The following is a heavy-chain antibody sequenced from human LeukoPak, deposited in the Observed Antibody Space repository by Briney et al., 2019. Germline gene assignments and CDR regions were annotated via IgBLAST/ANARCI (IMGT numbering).Heavy chain of an antibody. J-gene: IGHJ6*03. D-gene: IGHD2-2*01. CDR3: ARWYCSNKICFHMDV. CDR1: RESISSYF. V-gene: IGHV4-59*08. Sequence: PSETLSLTCTVSRESISSYFWSWIRQPPGKGLEWIGYVHYSGSSAYIASLKSRVTMSVDMSKNQFSLSLTSVTAADTALYYCARWYCSNKICFHMDVWGKGTTVTVFS. CDR2: VHYSGSS.